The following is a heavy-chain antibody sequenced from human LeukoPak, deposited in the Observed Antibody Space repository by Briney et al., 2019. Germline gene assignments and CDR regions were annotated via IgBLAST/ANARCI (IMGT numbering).Heavy chain of an antibody. CDR2: ISGSGGST. D-gene: IGHD2-2*01. J-gene: IGHJ4*02. CDR3: AKDEAWRPAAD. V-gene: IGHV3-23*01. Sequence: GGSLRLSCAASGFTFSSYAMSWVRQAPGKGLEWASAISGSGGSTYYADSVKGRFIISRDNSKDTLYLRVNSLRAEDTAIYFCAKDEAWRPAADWGQGALVTVSS. CDR1: GFTFSSYA.